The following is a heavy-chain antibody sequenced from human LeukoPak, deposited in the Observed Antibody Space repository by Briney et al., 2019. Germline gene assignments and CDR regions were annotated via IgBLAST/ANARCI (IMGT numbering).Heavy chain of an antibody. CDR2: ISGYNGNT. CDR3: ARDSRVDAFDI. Sequence: GASVKVSCKASGYTFTSYGINWVRQAPGQRLEWMGWISGYNGNTNYAQKVQGRVTMTTDTSTSTAYMELRSLGSDDTAVYYCARDSRVDAFDIWGQGTMVTVSS. J-gene: IGHJ3*02. CDR1: GYTFTSYG. V-gene: IGHV1-18*01. D-gene: IGHD6-6*01.